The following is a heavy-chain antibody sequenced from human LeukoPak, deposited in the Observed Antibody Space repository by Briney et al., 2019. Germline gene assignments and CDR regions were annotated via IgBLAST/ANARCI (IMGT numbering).Heavy chain of an antibody. J-gene: IGHJ4*02. CDR1: GFTFSTYG. Sequence: GGSLRLSCAASGFTFSTYGMHWVRQAPGKGLEWEAVISYDGSNKYYADSVKGRFTISRDNSKNTLYLQMNSLRAEDTAVYYCAKGDSGYYTFFDYWGQGTLVTVSS. CDR3: AKGDSGYYTFFDY. CDR2: ISYDGSNK. V-gene: IGHV3-30*18. D-gene: IGHD3-22*01.